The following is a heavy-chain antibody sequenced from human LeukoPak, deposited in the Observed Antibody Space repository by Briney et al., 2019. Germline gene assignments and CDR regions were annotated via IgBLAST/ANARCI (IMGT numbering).Heavy chain of an antibody. D-gene: IGHD3-10*01. Sequence: SVKVSCKASGGAFSSYAISWVRQAPGQGLEWMGGIIPIFGTANYAQKFQGRVTITADKSTSTAYMELSSLRSEDTAVYYCARGWFGELFGLAFDIWGQGTMVTVSS. CDR1: GGAFSSYA. J-gene: IGHJ3*02. CDR3: ARGWFGELFGLAFDI. V-gene: IGHV1-69*06. CDR2: IIPIFGTA.